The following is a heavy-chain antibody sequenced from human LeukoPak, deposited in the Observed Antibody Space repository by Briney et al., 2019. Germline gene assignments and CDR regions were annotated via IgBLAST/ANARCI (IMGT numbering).Heavy chain of an antibody. CDR3: ARDRDYYGSGSYYVDY. Sequence: ASVKLSCKASGYTFPSYYMHWVRPAPGQGLEWMGIIRPSGGSTSYAQKCQGRLTMTRDTSTTTVYKELSILRNEDTAVYYCARDRDYYGSGSYYVDYWGQGTLVTVSS. CDR2: IRPSGGST. D-gene: IGHD3-10*01. J-gene: IGHJ4*02. CDR1: GYTFPSYY. V-gene: IGHV1-46*01.